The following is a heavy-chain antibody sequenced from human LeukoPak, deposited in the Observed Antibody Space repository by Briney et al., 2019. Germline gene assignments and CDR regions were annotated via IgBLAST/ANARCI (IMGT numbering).Heavy chain of an antibody. CDR3: ARVGTGSWYFDL. CDR1: GFTFSSYG. CDR2: ISYDGSNK. Sequence: GGSLRLSCAASGFTFSSYGMHWVRQAPGKGLEWVAVISYDGSNKYYADSVKGRFTISGDNSKNTLYLQMNSLRAEDTAVYYCARVGTGSWYFDLWGRGTLVTFSS. J-gene: IGHJ2*01. V-gene: IGHV3-30*03. D-gene: IGHD3-10*01.